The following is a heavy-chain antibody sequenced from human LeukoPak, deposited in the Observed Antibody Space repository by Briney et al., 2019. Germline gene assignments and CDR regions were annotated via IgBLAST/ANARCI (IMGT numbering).Heavy chain of an antibody. D-gene: IGHD3-10*01. CDR2: IIPIFGTA. CDR1: GGTFSSYA. CDR3: ARDLGSYGSGSYPFDP. J-gene: IGHJ5*02. Sequence: GASVKVSCKASGGTFSSYAISWVRQAPGQGLELMGGIIPIFGTANYAQKFQGRVTITTDESTSTAYMELSSLRSEDTAVYYCARDLGSYGSGSYPFDPWGQGTLVTVSS. V-gene: IGHV1-69*05.